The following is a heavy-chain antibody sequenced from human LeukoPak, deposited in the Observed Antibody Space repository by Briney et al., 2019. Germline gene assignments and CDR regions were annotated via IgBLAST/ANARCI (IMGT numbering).Heavy chain of an antibody. J-gene: IGHJ3*02. CDR3: ARQHCSGGSCYLNAAFDI. CDR2: ISSSGSTI. CDR1: GFTFSDYY. Sequence: GGSLRLSCAASGFTFSDYYMSWIRQAPGKGLEWVSYISSSGSTIYYADSVKGRFTISRDNAKNSLYLQMNSLRAEDTAVYYCARQHCSGGSCYLNAAFDIWGQGTMVTVSS. V-gene: IGHV3-11*04. D-gene: IGHD2-15*01.